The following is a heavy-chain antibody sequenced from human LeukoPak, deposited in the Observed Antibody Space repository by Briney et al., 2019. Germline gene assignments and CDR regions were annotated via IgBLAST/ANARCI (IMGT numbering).Heavy chain of an antibody. V-gene: IGHV1-18*01. Sequence: ASVKVSCKASGYTFTSYAMNWVRQAPGQGLEWMGWISAYNGNTNYAQKLQGRVTMTTDTSTSTAYMELRSLRSDDTAVYYCARDPSYSSSWYVWSSYGMDVWGQGTTVTVSS. CDR1: GYTFTSYA. D-gene: IGHD6-13*01. CDR2: ISAYNGNT. J-gene: IGHJ6*02. CDR3: ARDPSYSSSWYVWSSYGMDV.